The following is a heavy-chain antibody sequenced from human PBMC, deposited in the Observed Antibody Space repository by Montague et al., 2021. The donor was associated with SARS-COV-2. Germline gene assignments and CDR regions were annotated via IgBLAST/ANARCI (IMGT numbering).Heavy chain of an antibody. J-gene: IGHJ4*02. Sequence: SETLSLTCTVSGDSVSSSDHYWGWIRQPPGKWLEWLGIVYYSGYTYYNPSVKGRVTISIDASKNQFSLKLNSLTATDTAIYHCARRRLREDYFDFWGQGTLGTVSS. D-gene: IGHD1-26*01. CDR3: ARRRLREDYFDF. V-gene: IGHV4-39*01. CDR2: VYYSGYT. CDR1: GDSVSSSDHY.